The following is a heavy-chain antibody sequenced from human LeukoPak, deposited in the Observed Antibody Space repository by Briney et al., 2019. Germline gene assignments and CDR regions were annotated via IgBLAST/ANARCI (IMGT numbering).Heavy chain of an antibody. CDR1: GFTFSSYG. D-gene: IGHD5-24*01. Sequence: GGSLRLSCAASGFTFSSYGMHWVRQAPGKGLEWVAFIRYDGSNKYYADSVKGRFTISRDNSKNTLYLQMNSLRAEDTAVYYCAKAGPPRDGYNFDYWGQGTLVTVSS. CDR2: IRYDGSNK. V-gene: IGHV3-30*02. CDR3: AKAGPPRDGYNFDY. J-gene: IGHJ4*02.